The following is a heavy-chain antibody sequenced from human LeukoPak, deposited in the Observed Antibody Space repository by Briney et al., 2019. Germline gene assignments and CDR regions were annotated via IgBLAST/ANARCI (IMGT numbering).Heavy chain of an antibody. D-gene: IGHD3-3*01. Sequence: ASVKVSCKASGGTFSSYAISWVRQAPGQGLEWMGGIIPIFGTANYAQKFQGRVTMTEDTSTDTAYMELSSLRSEDTAVYYCATGGSGSDYWGQGTLVTVSS. J-gene: IGHJ4*02. CDR1: GGTFSSYA. CDR2: IIPIFGTA. CDR3: ATGGSGSDY. V-gene: IGHV1-69*06.